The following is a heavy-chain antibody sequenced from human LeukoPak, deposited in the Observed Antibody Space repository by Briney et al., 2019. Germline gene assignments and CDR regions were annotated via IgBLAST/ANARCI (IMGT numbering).Heavy chain of an antibody. CDR3: ARTSGRTTSSSLDY. Sequence: SETLSLTCAVSGYSISSSNWWGWIRQPPGKGLEWIGYIYYSGSTYYNPSPKSRVTMSVDTSKNQFSLKLSSVTAVDTAVYYCARTSGRTTSSSLDYWGQGTLVTVSS. J-gene: IGHJ4*02. D-gene: IGHD6-13*01. V-gene: IGHV4-28*01. CDR2: IYYSGST. CDR1: GYSISSSNW.